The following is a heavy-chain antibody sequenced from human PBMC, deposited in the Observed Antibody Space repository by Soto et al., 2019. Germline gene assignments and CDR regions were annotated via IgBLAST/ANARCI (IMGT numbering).Heavy chain of an antibody. CDR3: AKDSPYSSSWSRAFDI. V-gene: IGHV3-9*01. J-gene: IGHJ3*02. CDR2: ISWNSNTI. D-gene: IGHD6-13*01. Sequence: PGGSLRLSCAASGFTFGDYAMHWVRQAPGRGLEWVSGISWNSNTIGYADSVKGRFTISRDNAKRSLFMQMNGLRVEDTALYYCAKDSPYSSSWSRAFDIWGQGTMVTVSS. CDR1: GFTFGDYA.